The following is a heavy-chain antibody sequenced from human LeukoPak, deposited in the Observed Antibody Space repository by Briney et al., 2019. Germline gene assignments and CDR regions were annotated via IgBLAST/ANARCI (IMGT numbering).Heavy chain of an antibody. CDR3: ARDHWLYSSKTWYYYGMDV. CDR1: GGSISPYY. J-gene: IGHJ6*02. V-gene: IGHV4-59*01. Sequence: PSETLSLTCVVSGGSISPYYWSWIRQSPGKGLEWIGYIDPSGSASYNPPLKSRVTIFVDTSKNLLSLILTSVSASDTAIYYCARDHWLYSSKTWYYYGMDVWGQGTTVTVSS. D-gene: IGHD3-9*01. CDR2: IDPSGSA.